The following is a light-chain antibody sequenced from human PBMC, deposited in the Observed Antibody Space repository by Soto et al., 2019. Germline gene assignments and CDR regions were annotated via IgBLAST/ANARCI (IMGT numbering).Light chain of an antibody. V-gene: IGLV7-43*01. CDR1: TGAVTSGYY. Sequence: QAVVTQEPSLTVSPGGTVTLTCASSTGAVTSGYYPGWFQQRPGQAPTSLIHSTSIKHSWTPARFSGSLLGGKAALTLSAVQPEDEADYYCLLHYGGAQVFGGGTKVTVL. CDR2: STS. J-gene: IGLJ3*02. CDR3: LLHYGGAQV.